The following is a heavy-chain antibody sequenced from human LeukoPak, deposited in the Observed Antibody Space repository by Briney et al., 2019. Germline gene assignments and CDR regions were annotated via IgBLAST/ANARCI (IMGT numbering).Heavy chain of an antibody. V-gene: IGHV3-7*01. CDR2: IKQDGSEK. Sequence: RTGGSLRLSCAASGFTFSSYWMSWVRQAPGKGLERVANIKQDGSEKYYVDSVKGRFTISRDNAKNSLYLQMNSLRAEDTAVYYCARDGYSYGYYYYYYGMDVWGQGTTVTVSS. CDR1: GFTFSSYW. CDR3: ARDGYSYGYYYYYYGMDV. J-gene: IGHJ6*02. D-gene: IGHD5-18*01.